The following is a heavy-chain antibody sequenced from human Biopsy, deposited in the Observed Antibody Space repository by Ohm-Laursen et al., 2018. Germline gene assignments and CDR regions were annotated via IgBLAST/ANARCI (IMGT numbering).Heavy chain of an antibody. Sequence: SDTLSLTCPVYGEAFKGYYWSWIRQTPGKGLEWIGEINHSGRTNYNPSLKSRVTISVDTSKNQFSLKVRSVTAADKAVYYCVRGVDYYDPYHYYALDVWGQGTTVTVSS. V-gene: IGHV4-34*01. J-gene: IGHJ6*02. CDR3: VRGVDYYDPYHYYALDV. CDR1: GEAFKGYY. CDR2: INHSGRT. D-gene: IGHD3-22*01.